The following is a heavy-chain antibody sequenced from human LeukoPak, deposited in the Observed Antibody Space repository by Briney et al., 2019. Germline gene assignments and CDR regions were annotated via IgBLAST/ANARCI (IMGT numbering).Heavy chain of an antibody. V-gene: IGHV4-34*01. CDR2: INHSGST. CDR1: GGSFSGYY. CDR3: ARGLYYDFWSGPFDP. D-gene: IGHD3-3*01. J-gene: IGHJ5*02. Sequence: PSETLSLTCAVYGGSFSGYYWSWIRQPPGKGLEWIGEINHSGSTNYNPSLKSRVTISVDTSKNQFSLKLSSVTAADTAVYYCARGLYYDFWSGPFDPWGQGTLVTVSS.